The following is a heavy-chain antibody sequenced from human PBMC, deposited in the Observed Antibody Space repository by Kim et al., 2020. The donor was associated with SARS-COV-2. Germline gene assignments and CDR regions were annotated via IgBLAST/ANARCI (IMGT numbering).Heavy chain of an antibody. J-gene: IGHJ4*02. CDR2: IDHSGTI. Sequence: SETLSLTCSVFGGSLSGYYWTWIRQAPGKGLEWIGEIDHSGTIFYNPSLKSRVTILGDTSNNEVSLKLNSETAADTAVYYCARHLMDWGQGTPVTVSS. V-gene: IGHV4-34*01. CDR3: ARHLMD. CDR1: GGSLSGYY.